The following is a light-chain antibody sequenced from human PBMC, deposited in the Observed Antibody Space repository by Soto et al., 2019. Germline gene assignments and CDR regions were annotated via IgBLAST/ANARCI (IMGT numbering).Light chain of an antibody. CDR3: QQYVNSVT. V-gene: IGKV3-20*01. CDR2: GAS. CDR1: QSVDSSF. J-gene: IGKJ1*01. Sequence: EIVLTQSPGFLSLSPGERATLSCRASQSVDSSFFAWYQQKPGQAPRLLIYGASKRATGIPDRFSGSGCGRDSTLFISRLEPENFAVYYCQQYVNSVTFGQGTKVEIK.